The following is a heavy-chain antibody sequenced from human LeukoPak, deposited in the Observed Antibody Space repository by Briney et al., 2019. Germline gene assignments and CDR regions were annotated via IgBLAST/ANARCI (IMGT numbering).Heavy chain of an antibody. V-gene: IGHV4-4*07. CDR2: IYTSGST. Sequence: SGTLSLTCTVSGGSISSYYWSWIRQPAGKGLEWIGRIYTSGSTNYNPSLKSRVTMSVDTSKNQFSLKLSSVTAADTAVYYCARDKGQYGSGTPGFTWFDPWGQGTLVTVSS. D-gene: IGHD3-10*01. CDR1: GGSISSYY. CDR3: ARDKGQYGSGTPGFTWFDP. J-gene: IGHJ5*02.